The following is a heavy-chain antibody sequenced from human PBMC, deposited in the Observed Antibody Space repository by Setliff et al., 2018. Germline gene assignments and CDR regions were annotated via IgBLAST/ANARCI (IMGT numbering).Heavy chain of an antibody. CDR3: ARERAGGRGFTFGAIYYYYGMDV. J-gene: IGHJ6*02. V-gene: IGHV1-3*01. CDR1: GYTFTSYA. CDR2: ISADNGNT. D-gene: IGHD3-16*01. Sequence: ASVKVSCKASGYTFTSYAMHWVRQAPGQRLEWMGWISADNGNTNYAQNLQGRVTMTRDTSMSTVYMELSSLRFEDTAVYYCARERAGGRGFTFGAIYYYYGMDVWGQGTTVTVSS.